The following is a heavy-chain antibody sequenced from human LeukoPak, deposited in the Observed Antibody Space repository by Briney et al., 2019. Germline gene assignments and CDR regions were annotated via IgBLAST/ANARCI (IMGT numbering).Heavy chain of an antibody. Sequence: ASVKVSCKASGYIFTDYYLYWVRQAPGQGLEVMGWIKCDTGDTSYSQKFQGRVTMTRDTSITTAYMELSRLRSDDTAVYYCARDGSSLMVEFGYWGQGTLVTVSS. J-gene: IGHJ4*02. CDR1: GYIFTDYY. CDR3: ARDGSSLMVEFGY. CDR2: IKCDTGDT. D-gene: IGHD2-15*01. V-gene: IGHV1-2*02.